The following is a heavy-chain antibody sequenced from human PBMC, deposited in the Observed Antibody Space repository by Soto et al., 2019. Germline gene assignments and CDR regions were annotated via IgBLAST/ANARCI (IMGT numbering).Heavy chain of an antibody. V-gene: IGHV3-53*04. Sequence: EVQVVESGGGLVQPGGSLRLSCAASGFTVSSNYMSWVRQAPGKGLEWVSVIYSDDSTYYADSVKGRFIISRHNSKNTLYLQMNSLRAEDTAVYFCASLGSAYHGWFDPWGQGTLVTVSS. CDR3: ASLGSAYHGWFDP. D-gene: IGHD3-22*01. CDR2: IYSDDST. J-gene: IGHJ5*02. CDR1: GFTVSSNY.